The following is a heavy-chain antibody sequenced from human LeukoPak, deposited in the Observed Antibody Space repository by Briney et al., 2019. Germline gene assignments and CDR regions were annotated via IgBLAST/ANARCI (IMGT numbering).Heavy chain of an antibody. CDR2: INHSGST. V-gene: IGHV4-34*01. D-gene: IGHD6-19*01. CDR1: GGSFSGYY. CDR3: ARGRRRSSGWSFDY. Sequence: PSETLSLTCAVHGGSFSGYYWSRIRQPPGKGLEWIGEINHSGSTNYNPSLKSRVTISGDTSKNQFSLNLSSVTAADTAVYYCARGRRRSSGWSFDYWGQGTLVTVSS. J-gene: IGHJ4*02.